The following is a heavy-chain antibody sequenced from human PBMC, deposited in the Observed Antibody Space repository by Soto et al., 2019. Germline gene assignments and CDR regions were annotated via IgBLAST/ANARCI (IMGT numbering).Heavy chain of an antibody. CDR3: AVGVNRDIVGVNAIPSMNH. V-gene: IGHV3-23*01. J-gene: IGHJ5*02. CDR2: ISGSGGST. D-gene: IGHD2-21*01. CDR1: GFTFSSYA. Sequence: EVQLLASGGGLVQPGGSLRLSCAASGFTFSSYAMSWVRQAPGKGLEWVSAISGSGGSTYYADSVKGPFTIPRDNSKNTPYLEMNRPRARETAAYYCAVGVNRDIVGVNAIPSMNHWGQGTLVTVSS.